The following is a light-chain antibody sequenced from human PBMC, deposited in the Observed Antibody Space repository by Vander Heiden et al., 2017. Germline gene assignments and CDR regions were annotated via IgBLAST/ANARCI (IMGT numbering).Light chain of an antibody. V-gene: IGLV2-11*01. CDR2: DVS. Sequence: QSALTQPRSVSGSPGQSVTISCTGTSSDVGIYNYVSWYQHHPGKAPKFMIFDVSKRPSGVPDRFSGSESGNTASLTISGLQAEDEADYYCCSYAGTYTWVFGGGTKLTVL. CDR1: SSDVGIYNY. J-gene: IGLJ3*02. CDR3: CSYAGTYTWV.